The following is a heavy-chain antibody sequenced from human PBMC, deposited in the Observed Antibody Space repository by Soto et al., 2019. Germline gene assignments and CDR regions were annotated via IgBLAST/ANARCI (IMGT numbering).Heavy chain of an antibody. CDR1: GGSISSGGYY. D-gene: IGHD3-22*01. V-gene: IGHV4-31*03. J-gene: IGHJ3*02. Sequence: LSLTCTVSGGSISSGGYYWSWIRQHPGKGLEWIGYIYYSGSTYYNPSLKSRVTISVDTSKNQFSLKLSSVTAADTAVYYCARGREDLGYYDSSGYYPDAFDIWGQGTMVTVSS. CDR3: ARGREDLGYYDSSGYYPDAFDI. CDR2: IYYSGST.